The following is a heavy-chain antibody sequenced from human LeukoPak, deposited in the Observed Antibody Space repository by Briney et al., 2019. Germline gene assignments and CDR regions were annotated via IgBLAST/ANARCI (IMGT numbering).Heavy chain of an antibody. CDR1: GFTFSSYS. D-gene: IGHD4-11*01. CDR2: ISSSSSFI. CDR3: ARGPSSGGDYRYYFDY. J-gene: IGHJ4*02. V-gene: IGHV3-21*01. Sequence: GGSLRLSCAASGFTFSSYSMNWVRQAPGKGLEWVSSISSSSSFIYYADSVKGRFTISRDNAKNSLYLQMNSLRAEDTAVYYCARGPSSGGDYRYYFDYWGQGTLVTVSS.